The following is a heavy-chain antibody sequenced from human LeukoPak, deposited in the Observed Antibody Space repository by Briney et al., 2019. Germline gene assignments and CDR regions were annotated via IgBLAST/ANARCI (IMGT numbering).Heavy chain of an antibody. CDR3: ARDGPYDAFDI. J-gene: IGHJ3*02. CDR1: GGSISSYY. V-gene: IGHV4-59*01. CDR2: IYYSGST. Sequence: SETLSLTCTVSGGSISSYYWSWIRQPPGKGPEWIGYIYYSGSTNYNPSLKSRVTISVDTSKNQFSLKLSSVTAADTAVYYCARDGPYDAFDIWGQGTMVTVSS.